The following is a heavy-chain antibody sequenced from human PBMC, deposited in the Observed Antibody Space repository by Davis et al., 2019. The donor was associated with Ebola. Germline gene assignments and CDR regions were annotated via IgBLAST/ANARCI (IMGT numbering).Heavy chain of an antibody. CDR3: ARDGSIAAAFSSI. Sequence: GGSLRLSCAASGLTFSDYYMSWIRQAPGKGLEWVSYISSSSSYTNYADSVKGRFTISRDNAKNSLYLQMNSLRAEDTAVYYCARDGSIAAAFSSIWGQGTMVTVSS. D-gene: IGHD6-13*01. V-gene: IGHV3-11*06. J-gene: IGHJ3*02. CDR1: GLTFSDYY. CDR2: ISSSSSYT.